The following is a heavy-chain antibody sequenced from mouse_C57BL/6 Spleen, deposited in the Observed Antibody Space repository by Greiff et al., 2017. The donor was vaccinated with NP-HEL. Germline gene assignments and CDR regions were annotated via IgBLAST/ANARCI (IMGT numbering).Heavy chain of an antibody. CDR2: IYPGDGDT. D-gene: IGHD1-1*01. CDR3: ARSGGLVVADY. CDR1: GYAFSSYW. J-gene: IGHJ2*01. V-gene: IGHV1-80*01. Sequence: QVQLKQSGAELVKPGASVKISCKASGYAFSSYWMNWVKQRPGKGLEWIGQIYPGDGDTNYNGKFKGKATLTADKSSSTAYMQLSSLTSEDSAVYFCARSGGLVVADYWGQGTTLTVSS.